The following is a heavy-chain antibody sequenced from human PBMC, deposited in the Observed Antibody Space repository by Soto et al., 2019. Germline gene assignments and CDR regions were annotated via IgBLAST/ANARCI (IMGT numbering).Heavy chain of an antibody. D-gene: IGHD1-1*01. CDR2: MNPNTGNS. J-gene: IGHJ4*02. V-gene: IGHV1-8*01. Sequence: QVQLVQSGAEVRKPGASVKVSCEASGYTFTSYDIYWVRQATGQGLEWMGWMNPNTGNSGYAQKFQGRVTMTSDTSISTAHMELSSLGSEDTAVYYCAGRAETNGWNGFGADKYYFDFWGQGTLVTVSS. CDR1: GYTFTSYD. CDR3: AGRAETNGWNGFGADKYYFDF.